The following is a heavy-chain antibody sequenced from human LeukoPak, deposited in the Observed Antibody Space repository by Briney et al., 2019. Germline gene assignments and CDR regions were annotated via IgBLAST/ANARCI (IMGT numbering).Heavy chain of an antibody. J-gene: IGHJ4*02. D-gene: IGHD2-8*01. CDR1: GGTFSNYA. CDR2: IIPIFGTA. V-gene: IGHV1-69*05. CDR3: ARDGYCTNGVCNPFDY. Sequence: SVKVSCKASGGTFSNYAISWVRQAPGQGLEWMGGIIPIFGTANYAQKFQGRVTITTDESTITAYMQLSSLRSEDTAVYYCARDGYCTNGVCNPFDYWGQGTLVTVS.